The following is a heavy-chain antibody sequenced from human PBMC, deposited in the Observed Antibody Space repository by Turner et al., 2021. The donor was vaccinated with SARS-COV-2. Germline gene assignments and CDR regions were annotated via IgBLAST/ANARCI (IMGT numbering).Heavy chain of an antibody. V-gene: IGHV3-23*01. J-gene: IGHJ3*02. CDR2: ISISGDTT. D-gene: IGHD6-19*01. CDR1: GFTFSNYP. Sequence: EVQLSESGGGSVQPGGSLRLSCAASGFTFSNYPMSWVRQAPGKGPAWVSTISISGDTTYYADSVKGRFTVSRDNSKNTLYLQMNSLRAEDTAVYYCAKDIRTTPIAVAGRGAFDIWGQGTMVTVSS. CDR3: AKDIRTTPIAVAGRGAFDI.